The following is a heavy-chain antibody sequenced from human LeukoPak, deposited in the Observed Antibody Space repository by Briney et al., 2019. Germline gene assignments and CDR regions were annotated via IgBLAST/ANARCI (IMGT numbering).Heavy chain of an antibody. CDR1: GASFSGYY. CDR3: ARVYSSGWYHDY. D-gene: IGHD6-19*01. J-gene: IGHJ4*02. Sequence: SETLSLTCAVYGASFSGYYWGWIRQPPGKGPEWIGEINHSGSTNYNPSLKSRVTISVDTSKNQFSLKLSSVTAADTAVYYCARVYSSGWYHDYWGQGTLVTVSS. CDR2: INHSGST. V-gene: IGHV4-34*01.